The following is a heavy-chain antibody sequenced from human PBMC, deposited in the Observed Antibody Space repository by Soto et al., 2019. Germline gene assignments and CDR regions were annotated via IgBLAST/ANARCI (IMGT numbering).Heavy chain of an antibody. V-gene: IGHV3-74*01. Sequence: GGTLRLPCAASGLTLTNYWMHWVRQVLGERLVWVSRIDTHGDRTSYADFVKGRFTISRDNAKNTLYLQMNSLRVEDAAIYYCGTVFETWCQGTMVTV. CDR2: IDTHGDRT. CDR3: GTVFET. CDR1: GLTLTNYW. J-gene: IGHJ3*02.